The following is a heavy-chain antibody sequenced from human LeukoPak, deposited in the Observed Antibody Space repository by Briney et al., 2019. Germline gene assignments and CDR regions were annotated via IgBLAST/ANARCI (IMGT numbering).Heavy chain of an antibody. CDR1: GGSISSYY. V-gene: IGHV4-59*12. J-gene: IGHJ6*03. CDR2: VYYSGST. CDR3: ARRVGRWFGERAYYYNYMDV. D-gene: IGHD3-10*01. Sequence: SETLSLTCTVSGGSISSYYWSWIRQPPGKGLEWIGYVYYSGSTNYNPSLKSRVTISVDTSKNQFSLRLSSVTAADTAVYYCARRVGRWFGERAYYYNYMDVWGKGTTVTISS.